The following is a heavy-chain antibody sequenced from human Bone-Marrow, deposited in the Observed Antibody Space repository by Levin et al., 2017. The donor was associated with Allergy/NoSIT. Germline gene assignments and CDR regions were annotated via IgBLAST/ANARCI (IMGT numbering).Heavy chain of an antibody. CDR2: INPSGGST. J-gene: IGHJ5*02. CDR1: GYTFTTYY. Sequence: ASVKVSCKASGYTFTTYYMHWVRQAPGQGLEWMGVINPSGGSTSYAQKFQGRVTMTRDTSTSTVYMELSSLRYEDTAVYSCAGGHRLSSVPTAVCLDPWGQGTLVTVSS. D-gene: IGHD2-2*01. CDR3: AGGHRLSSVPTAVCLDP. V-gene: IGHV1-46*01.